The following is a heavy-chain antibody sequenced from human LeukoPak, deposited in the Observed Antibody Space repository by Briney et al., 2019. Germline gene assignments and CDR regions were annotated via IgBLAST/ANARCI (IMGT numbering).Heavy chain of an antibody. Sequence: PSETLSLTCAVYGGSFSGYYWSWIRQPPGKGLEWIGEINHSGSTNYNPSLKSRVTISVDTSRNQFSLKLSSVTAADTAVYYCARGGGTGWGQGTLVTVSS. CDR1: GGSFSGYY. CDR2: INHSGST. D-gene: IGHD2-8*02. V-gene: IGHV4-34*01. J-gene: IGHJ4*02. CDR3: ARGGGTG.